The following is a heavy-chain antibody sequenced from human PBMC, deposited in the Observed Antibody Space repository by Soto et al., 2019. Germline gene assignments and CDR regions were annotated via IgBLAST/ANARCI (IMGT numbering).Heavy chain of an antibody. J-gene: IGHJ2*01. CDR2: IYYSGST. Sequence: PSETLSLTCTVSGGSISSGGYYWSWILHHPGKGLEWIGYIYYSGSTYYNPSLKSRVTISVDTSKNQFSLKLSSVTAADTAVYYCARDVVLTATLWYFDLWGRGTLVTVSS. CDR1: GGSISSGGYY. D-gene: IGHD2-21*02. CDR3: ARDVVLTATLWYFDL. V-gene: IGHV4-31*03.